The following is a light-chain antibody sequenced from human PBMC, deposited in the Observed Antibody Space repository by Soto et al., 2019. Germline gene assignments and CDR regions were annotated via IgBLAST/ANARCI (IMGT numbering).Light chain of an antibody. CDR1: QSVSSSY. J-gene: IGKJ3*01. CDR2: GAS. V-gene: IGKV3-20*01. CDR3: QQYGSSPLFT. Sequence: EIVLTQSTGTLSLSPGERATLSCRASQSVSSSYLAWYQQKPGQAPRLLIDGASSRATGIPDRFSGSGSGTDFTLTISRLEPEDFAVYYCQQYGSSPLFTFGPGNKVYIK.